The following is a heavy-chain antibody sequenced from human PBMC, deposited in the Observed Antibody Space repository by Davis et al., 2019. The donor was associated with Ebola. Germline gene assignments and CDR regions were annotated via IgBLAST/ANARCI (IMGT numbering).Heavy chain of an antibody. J-gene: IGHJ6*02. CDR1: GYTFTSYG. D-gene: IGHD3-10*01. CDR2: ISAYNGNT. Sequence: ASVKVSCKASGYTFTSYGISWVRPAPGQGLEWMGWISAYNGNTHNAQKLQGRATMTTDTSTRTSYMELRSLSSDETAVYYCARDRAMVRGVIITYDGMDVWGQGTTVTVTS. V-gene: IGHV1-18*01. CDR3: ARDRAMVRGVIITYDGMDV.